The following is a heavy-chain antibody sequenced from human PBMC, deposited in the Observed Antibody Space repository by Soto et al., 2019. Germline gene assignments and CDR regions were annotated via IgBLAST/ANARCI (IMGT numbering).Heavy chain of an antibody. CDR1: GFTFRSYS. Sequence: EVQLVESGGGLVQPGGSLRLACAASGFTFRSYSMTWVRQAPGKGLEWVANIKLDGSEKFYVDSVKGRFTISRDNARNSLYLQMYSLRAEDSAVYFCARDSSSWVLGVPDYWGQGTLVTVSS. D-gene: IGHD6-13*01. CDR3: ARDSSSWVLGVPDY. J-gene: IGHJ4*02. CDR2: IKLDGSEK. V-gene: IGHV3-7*01.